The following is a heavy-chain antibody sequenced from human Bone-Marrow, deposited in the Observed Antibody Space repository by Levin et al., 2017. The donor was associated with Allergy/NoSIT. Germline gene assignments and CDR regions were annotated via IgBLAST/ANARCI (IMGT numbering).Heavy chain of an antibody. D-gene: IGHD4-17*01. CDR2: TRNKAQGYIT. J-gene: IGHJ4*02. Sequence: GSLRLSCVTSGFTLSDHYMDWVRQGPGKGLEWIGRTRNKAQGYITEYATSLKGRFIISRHDSENSVSLQINSLKIEDTAVYYCARWTTGRADSWGQGTLVTVSS. CDR3: ARWTTGRADS. CDR1: GFTLSDHY. V-gene: IGHV3-72*01.